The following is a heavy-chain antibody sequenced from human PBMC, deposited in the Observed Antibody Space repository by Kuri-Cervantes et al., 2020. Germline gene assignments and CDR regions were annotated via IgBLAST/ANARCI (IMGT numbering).Heavy chain of an antibody. D-gene: IGHD6-13*01. J-gene: IGHJ5*02. CDR1: GYTFTGYY. Sequence: ASVKVSCKASGYTFTGYYMHWVRQAPGQGLEWMGIINPSGGSTSYAQKFQGRVAMTRDTSTSTVYMELSSLRSEDTAVYYCARDGGLQLASFDPWGQGTLVTGSS. CDR3: ARDGGLQLASFDP. CDR2: INPSGGST. V-gene: IGHV1-46*01.